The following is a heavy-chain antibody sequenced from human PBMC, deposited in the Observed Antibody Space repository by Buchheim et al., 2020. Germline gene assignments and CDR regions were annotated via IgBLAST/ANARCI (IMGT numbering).Heavy chain of an antibody. CDR3: AKGDWDY. J-gene: IGHJ4*02. D-gene: IGHD1-26*01. V-gene: IGHV3-48*01. CDR1: GFSFNSYS. CDR2: ISYDSGNI. Sequence: EVQLVESGGGLVQPGGSLRLSCAASGFSFNSYSMNWVRQAPGKGLEWVSYISYDSGNIHYADSVKGRLTISRDNAKNSLYLQMTSLRAEDTAVYYCAKGDWDYWGQGTL.